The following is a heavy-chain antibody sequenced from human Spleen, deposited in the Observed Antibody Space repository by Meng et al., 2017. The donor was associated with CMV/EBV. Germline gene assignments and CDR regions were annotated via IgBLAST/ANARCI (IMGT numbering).Heavy chain of an antibody. J-gene: IGHJ4*02. CDR3: AREGATHGIVDY. CDR2: ISYDGTNK. CDR1: GFTFSSYG. D-gene: IGHD1-26*01. Sequence: GGSLRLSCAASGFTFSSYGMHWVRQAPGKGLEWVAVISYDGTNKYYGDSVKGRFTISRDNSKNTLFLQMNSLRAEDTAVYYCAREGATHGIVDYWGQGTLVTVSS. V-gene: IGHV3-30*19.